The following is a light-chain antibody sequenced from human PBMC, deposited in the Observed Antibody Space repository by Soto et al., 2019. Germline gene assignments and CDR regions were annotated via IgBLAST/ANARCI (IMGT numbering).Light chain of an antibody. CDR2: GNI. CDR1: SSNIGAGHD. CDR3: QSYDSSLTVV. V-gene: IGLV1-40*01. Sequence: QSVLTQPPSVSGAPGQRVTISCTGRSSNIGAGHDVHWYQQVPGTAPKLLIYGNINRPSGVPDRFSGSKSGTSASLAITGLQADDEADYCCQSYDSSLTVVFGGGTKLTVL. J-gene: IGLJ2*01.